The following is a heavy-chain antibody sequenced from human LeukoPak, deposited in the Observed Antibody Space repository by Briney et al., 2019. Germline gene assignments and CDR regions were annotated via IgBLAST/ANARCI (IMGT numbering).Heavy chain of an antibody. D-gene: IGHD4-17*01. CDR3: AKDVYGDYGGLDY. CDR1: GFPFSTYA. V-gene: IGHV3-23*01. CDR2: IRGSDGST. J-gene: IGHJ4*02. Sequence: GGSLRLSCAASGFPFSTYAMSWVRQAPGKGLEWVSSIRGSDGSTYYADSVKGRFAISRDDSKNTLYLQMNSLRAEDTAVYYCAKDVYGDYGGLDYWGQGTLVTVSS.